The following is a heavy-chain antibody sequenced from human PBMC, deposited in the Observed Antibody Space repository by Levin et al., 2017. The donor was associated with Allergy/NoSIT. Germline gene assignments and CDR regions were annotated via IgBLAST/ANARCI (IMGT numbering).Heavy chain of an antibody. J-gene: IGHJ4*02. V-gene: IGHV2-70*11. CDR3: ARIISGSGWHHDS. D-gene: IGHD6-19*01. CDR1: GFSLNTGGMC. Sequence: ASGPTLVKPTQTLTLTCTFSGFSLNTGGMCVSWVRQPPGKALEWLARIDWDDDKYYTPSLKTRLTISKDTSKNQVVLTMTNMDPVDTATYFCARIISGSGWHHDSWGQGTLVTVSS. CDR2: IDWDDDK.